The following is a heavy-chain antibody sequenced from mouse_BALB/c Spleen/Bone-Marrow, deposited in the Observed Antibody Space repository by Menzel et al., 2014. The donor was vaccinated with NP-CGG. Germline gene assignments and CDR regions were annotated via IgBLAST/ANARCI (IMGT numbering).Heavy chain of an antibody. V-gene: IGHV1S81*02. D-gene: IGHD3-2*01. Sequence: RPGQGLEWIGEINPSNGRTNYNEKFKSKATLTVDKSSSTAYMQLSSLTSEDTAVYYCARWDSSGYVGFAYWGQGTLVTVSA. CDR3: ARWDSSGYVGFAY. J-gene: IGHJ3*01. CDR2: INPSNGRT.